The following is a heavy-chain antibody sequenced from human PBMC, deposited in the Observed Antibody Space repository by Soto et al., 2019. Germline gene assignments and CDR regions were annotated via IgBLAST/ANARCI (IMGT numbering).Heavy chain of an antibody. Sequence: QVQLVQSGAEVKKPGASVKVSCKASGYTFTTYGINWVRQAPGQGLEWMGWISAYNGNTNYAQKLQGRVTMTTDTSTSTAYMELRSLRSDDPAVYYCARVWVGTPFAYYYGMDVWGQGTTVTVSS. CDR2: ISAYNGNT. CDR1: GYTFTTYG. CDR3: ARVWVGTPFAYYYGMDV. V-gene: IGHV1-18*01. J-gene: IGHJ6*02. D-gene: IGHD1-1*01.